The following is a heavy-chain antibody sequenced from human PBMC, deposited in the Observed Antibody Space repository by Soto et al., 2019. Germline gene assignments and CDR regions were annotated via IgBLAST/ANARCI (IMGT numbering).Heavy chain of an antibody. V-gene: IGHV4-31*03. CDR1: GGSISSDGYY. Sequence: QVQLQESGPGLVKPSQTLSLTCSVSGGSISSDGYYWSWIRQHPGKGLEWIGYIYYSRITYYNPSIKRRVTISVDTSKNQFSLKLSSVTAAGTAVYYCARSVDPWGQGTLVTVSS. CDR3: ARSVDP. CDR2: IYYSRIT. J-gene: IGHJ5*02.